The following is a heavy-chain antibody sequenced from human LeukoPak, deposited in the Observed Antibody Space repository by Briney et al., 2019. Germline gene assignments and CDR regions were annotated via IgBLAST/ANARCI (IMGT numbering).Heavy chain of an antibody. CDR3: ATVDTAMVLETYFGY. CDR2: FDPEDGET. Sequence: ASVKVSCKVSGYTLTELSMHWVRQAPGKGLEWMGGFDPEDGETIYAQKFQGRVTMTEDTSTDTAYMELSSLRSEDTAVYYCATVDTAMVLETYFGYWGQGTLVTVSS. V-gene: IGHV1-24*01. CDR1: GYTLTELS. D-gene: IGHD5-18*01. J-gene: IGHJ4*02.